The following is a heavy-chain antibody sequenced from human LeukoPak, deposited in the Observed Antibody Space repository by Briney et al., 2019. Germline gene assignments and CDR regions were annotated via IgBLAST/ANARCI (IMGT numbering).Heavy chain of an antibody. J-gene: IGHJ4*02. CDR1: GFTFSSYA. V-gene: IGHV3-23*01. D-gene: IGHD2-2*01. CDR2: ISRSGDFT. CDR3: AKAVLVTGFCTSTSCPSGY. Sequence: PGGSLRLSCAASGFTFSSYAMSWVRQAPGKGLEWVSTISRSGDFTYYADSVEGRFTISRDNSKNTLYLQMNSLRAEDTALYYCAKAVLVTGFCTSTSCPSGYWGQGTLVTVSS.